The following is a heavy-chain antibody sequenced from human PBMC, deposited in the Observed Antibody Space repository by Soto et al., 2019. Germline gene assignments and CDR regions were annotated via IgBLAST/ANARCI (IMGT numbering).Heavy chain of an antibody. J-gene: IGHJ4*02. Sequence: EVQLVESGGGLVPPGGSLRLSCEVSGFTFSDRYMDWVRQAPGRGLECVGRSRNKANSYTTEYATSVKGRFTVSRDDSKNLFFLQKNSLKAEDTAVYYCVRGYRGVDYWGQGALVTVSS. CDR2: SRNKANSYTT. D-gene: IGHD5-12*01. CDR1: GFTFSDRY. V-gene: IGHV3-72*01. CDR3: VRGYRGVDY.